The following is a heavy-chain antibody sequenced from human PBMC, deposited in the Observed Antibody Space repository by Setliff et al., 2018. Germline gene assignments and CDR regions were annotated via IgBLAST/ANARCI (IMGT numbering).Heavy chain of an antibody. Sequence: ASVKVSCKASGYSFISYDINWVRQAPGQGLEWVGWMNPERDNTGYAQKFQGRVTMTGHASINTAYMELTSLTSEDTAVYYCVRNPPGPEASTPGGYWGQGTLVTVSS. CDR3: VRNPPGPEASTPGGY. CDR1: GYSFISYD. D-gene: IGHD3-16*01. CDR2: MNPERDNT. J-gene: IGHJ4*02. V-gene: IGHV1-8*01.